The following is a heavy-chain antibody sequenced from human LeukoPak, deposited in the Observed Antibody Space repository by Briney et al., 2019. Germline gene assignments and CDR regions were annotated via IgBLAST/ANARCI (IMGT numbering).Heavy chain of an antibody. V-gene: IGHV4-59*01. CDR3: TRGSIAYYYMDV. CDR2: IYYSGST. CDR1: GGSISSYY. J-gene: IGHJ6*03. Sequence: TSETLSLTCTVSGGSISSYYWSWIRQPPGKGLEWIGYIYYSGSTNYNPSLKSRVTISVDTSKNQFSLKLSSVTAADTAVYYCTRGSIAYYYMDVWGKGTTVTISS. D-gene: IGHD3-22*01.